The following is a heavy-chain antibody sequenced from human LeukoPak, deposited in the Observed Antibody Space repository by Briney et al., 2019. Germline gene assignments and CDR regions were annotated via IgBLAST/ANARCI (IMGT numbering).Heavy chain of an antibody. Sequence: KLGESLKISRKGSGYSFTSYWIGWVRQMPGKGLEWMGIIYPGDSDTRYSPSFQGQVTISADKSISTAYLQWSSLKASDTAMYYCARQGKRRGYYYYYMDVRGKGTTVTVSS. D-gene: IGHD1-26*01. CDR1: GYSFTSYW. CDR3: ARQGKRRGYYYYYMDV. CDR2: IYPGDSDT. J-gene: IGHJ6*03. V-gene: IGHV5-51*01.